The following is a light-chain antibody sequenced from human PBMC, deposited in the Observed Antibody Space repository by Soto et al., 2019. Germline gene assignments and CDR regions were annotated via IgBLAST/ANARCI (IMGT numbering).Light chain of an antibody. Sequence: SYELAQPPSVSVSPGQTASITCSGDALRNQYAYWYQQKPGQAPFLVIYKDTERPSGIPGRFSGSSPGTTVTLTISGVQAEDEADYYCQSADSSGTYVFGSGTKVTVL. V-gene: IGLV3-25*01. CDR2: KDT. J-gene: IGLJ1*01. CDR3: QSADSSGTYV. CDR1: ALRNQY.